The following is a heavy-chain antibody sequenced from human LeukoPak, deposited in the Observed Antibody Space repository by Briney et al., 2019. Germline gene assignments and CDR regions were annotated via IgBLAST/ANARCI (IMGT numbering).Heavy chain of an antibody. J-gene: IGHJ6*02. Sequence: SETLSLTCTVSGGSNSSYYWSWIRQPPGKGLEWIGYIYYSGSTNYNPSLKSRVTISVDTSKDQFSLKLSSVTAADTAVYYCAREYQLLFGMDVWGQGTTVTVSS. D-gene: IGHD2-2*01. CDR3: AREYQLLFGMDV. CDR1: GGSNSSYY. CDR2: IYYSGST. V-gene: IGHV4-59*01.